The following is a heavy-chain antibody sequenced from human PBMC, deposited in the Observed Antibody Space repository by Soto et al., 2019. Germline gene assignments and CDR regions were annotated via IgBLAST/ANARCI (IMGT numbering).Heavy chain of an antibody. CDR3: ARGRYGDY. J-gene: IGHJ4*02. CDR1: GYTFTSYG. V-gene: IGHV1-18*01. D-gene: IGHD1-1*01. Sequence: QVHLVQSGAEVKKPGASVKVSCKASGYTFTSYGITWVRQAPGQGLEWMGWISAPNGNTDYAQTLQGRVIVTRATSTSTASMELTRLISAATAVYYCARGRYGDYWGQGALVTVSS. CDR2: ISAPNGNT.